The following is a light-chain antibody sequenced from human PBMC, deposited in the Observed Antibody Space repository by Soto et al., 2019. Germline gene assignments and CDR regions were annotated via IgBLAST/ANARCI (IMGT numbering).Light chain of an antibody. J-gene: IGKJ1*01. CDR1: QRITT. CDR3: QQYYDWPT. V-gene: IGKV3-15*01. Sequence: EIVMTQSPATLSLSPGERATLSCGASQRITTVAWYQQKPGQAPRLLIYGLSIRAPGVPARFSVSGSGTEFTLTISSLQSEDFAVYFCQQYYDWPTFGQGTKVDI. CDR2: GLS.